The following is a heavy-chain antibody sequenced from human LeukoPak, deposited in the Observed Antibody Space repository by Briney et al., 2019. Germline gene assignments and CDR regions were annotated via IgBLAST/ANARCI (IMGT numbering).Heavy chain of an antibody. CDR1: GFTFSSYA. CDR3: ARSQVGANPGLGY. V-gene: IGHV3-30*04. D-gene: IGHD1-26*01. J-gene: IGHJ4*02. CDR2: ISYDGSNK. Sequence: GGSLRLSCAASGFTFSSYAMHWVRQAPGKGLEWVAVISYDGSNKYYADSVKGRFTISRDNSKNTLYLQMNSLRAEDTAVYYCARSQVGANPGLGYWGQGTLVTVSS.